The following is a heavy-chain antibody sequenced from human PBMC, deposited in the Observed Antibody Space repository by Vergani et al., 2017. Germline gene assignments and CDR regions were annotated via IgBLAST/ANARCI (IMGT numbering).Heavy chain of an antibody. CDR3: ARMIAAAGTEYFDY. Sequence: QVQLQESGPGLVKPSETLSLTCTVSVGSISSYYWSWIRQPPGQGLEWIGYIYYSGSTNYNPSLKSRVTISVDTSKNHFSLKLSSVSAADTAVYYCARMIAAAGTEYFDYWGQGTLVTVAS. J-gene: IGHJ4*02. V-gene: IGHV4-59*01. D-gene: IGHD6-13*01. CDR2: IYYSGST. CDR1: VGSISSYY.